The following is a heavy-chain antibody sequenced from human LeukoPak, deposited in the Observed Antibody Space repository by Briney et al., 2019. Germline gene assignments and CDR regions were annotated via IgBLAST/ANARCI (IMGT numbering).Heavy chain of an antibody. CDR1: GFTFSTFA. Sequence: PGGSLRLSCAASGFTFSTFAMSWVRQAPGKGLEWVSGISGSGSSTYYADSVKGRFTISRDNSKNTLYLQMNSLRAEDTAVYYCARDRLDAFDIWGQGIMVTVSS. CDR2: ISGSGSST. J-gene: IGHJ3*02. CDR3: ARDRLDAFDI. V-gene: IGHV3-23*01. D-gene: IGHD6-6*01.